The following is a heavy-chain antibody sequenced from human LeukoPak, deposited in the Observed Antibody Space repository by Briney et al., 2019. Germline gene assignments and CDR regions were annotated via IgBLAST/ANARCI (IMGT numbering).Heavy chain of an antibody. D-gene: IGHD3-10*01. CDR2: ISGSGGST. Sequence: QAGGSLRLSCAASGFTFSSYAMSWVRQAPGKGLEWVSAISGSGGSTYYADSVKGRFTISRDNSKNTLYLQMNSLRAEDTAVYHCAKHPGGYGPRGYYMDVWGKGTTVTVSS. CDR1: GFTFSSYA. J-gene: IGHJ6*03. V-gene: IGHV3-23*01. CDR3: AKHPGGYGPRGYYMDV.